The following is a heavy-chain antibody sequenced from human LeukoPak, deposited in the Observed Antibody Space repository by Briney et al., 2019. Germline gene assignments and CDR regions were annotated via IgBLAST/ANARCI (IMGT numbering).Heavy chain of an antibody. J-gene: IGHJ3*02. D-gene: IGHD3-10*02. CDR1: GGSISSGGYY. V-gene: IGHV4-30-4*08. Sequence: SQTLSLTCTVSGGSISSGGYYWSWIRQPPGKGLEWIGYIYYSGSTYYNPSLKSRVTISLDTSKNQFSLKLSSVTAADTAVYYCATRLFEEVGAFDIWGQGTMVTVSS. CDR2: IYYSGST. CDR3: ATRLFEEVGAFDI.